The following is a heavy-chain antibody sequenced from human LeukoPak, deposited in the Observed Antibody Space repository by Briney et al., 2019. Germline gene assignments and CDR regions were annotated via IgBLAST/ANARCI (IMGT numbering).Heavy chain of an antibody. CDR2: ISGSGGGT. CDR3: AKVTAYYYDSSGYYKDY. V-gene: IGHV3-23*01. Sequence: GGSLRLSCAASGFTFSSYAMSWVRQAPGKGLEWVSAISGSGGGTYYADSVKGRFTISRDNSKNTLYLQMNSLRAEDTAVYYCAKVTAYYYDSSGYYKDYWGQGTLVTVSS. D-gene: IGHD3-22*01. J-gene: IGHJ4*02. CDR1: GFTFSSYA.